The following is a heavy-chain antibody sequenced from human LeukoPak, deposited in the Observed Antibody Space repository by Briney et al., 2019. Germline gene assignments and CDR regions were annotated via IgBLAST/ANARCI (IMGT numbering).Heavy chain of an antibody. CDR1: GFSFSTYE. Sequence: PGGSLRLSCGASGFSFSTYEINWVRQAPGKGLDWVSKISSSGSTIKYADSVKGRFTISRDNAKNSLYLQMNSLRVEDTAVYYCARGPGGAYFDYWGQGTLVTVSS. D-gene: IGHD3-16*01. CDR3: ARGPGGAYFDY. J-gene: IGHJ4*02. V-gene: IGHV3-48*03. CDR2: ISSSGSTI.